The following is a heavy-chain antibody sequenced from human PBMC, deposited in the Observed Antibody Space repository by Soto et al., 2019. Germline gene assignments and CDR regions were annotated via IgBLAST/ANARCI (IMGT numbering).Heavy chain of an antibody. V-gene: IGHV4-59*08. CDR2: ISGST. Sequence: PSETLTLTCTVSGGSIDSYYWTWIRQPPGKGLEFIGYISGSTYYNPSLKSRVTISVDTSKNQFSLKLSSVTAADTAVYYCARHPQRITIAANWGQGTLVTVSS. D-gene: IGHD3-3*01. CDR3: ARHPQRITIAAN. CDR1: GGSIDSYY. J-gene: IGHJ4*02.